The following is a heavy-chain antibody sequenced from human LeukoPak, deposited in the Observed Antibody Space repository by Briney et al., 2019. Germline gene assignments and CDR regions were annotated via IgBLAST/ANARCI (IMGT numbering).Heavy chain of an antibody. D-gene: IGHD2-15*01. Sequence: PGRTLRLSCAASGFTFSSYWMSWVRQAPGKGLEWVANIKQDGSEKYYVDSVKGRLSISRDNAKNSLYLQRNSLRAEDTAVYYCARAPIVSAERYYNSMDVWGQGTTVTVSS. CDR3: ARAPIVSAERYYNSMDV. CDR1: GFTFSSYW. CDR2: IKQDGSEK. J-gene: IGHJ6*02. V-gene: IGHV3-7*01.